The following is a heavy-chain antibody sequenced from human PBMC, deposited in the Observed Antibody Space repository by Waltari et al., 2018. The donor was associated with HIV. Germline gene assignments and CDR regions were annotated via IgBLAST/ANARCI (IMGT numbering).Heavy chain of an antibody. CDR1: GGSISSYY. CDR2: IYYSGST. J-gene: IGHJ3*02. V-gene: IGHV4-59*01. CDR3: ASAALHYDSSGYAFDI. Sequence: QVQLQESGPGLVKPSETLSLPCSVSGGSISSYYWSLLRQPPGKGLEWIGYIYYSGSTNYNPSLKSRVTISVDTSKNQFSLKLSSVTAADTAVYYCASAALHYDSSGYAFDIWGQGTMVTVSS. D-gene: IGHD3-22*01.